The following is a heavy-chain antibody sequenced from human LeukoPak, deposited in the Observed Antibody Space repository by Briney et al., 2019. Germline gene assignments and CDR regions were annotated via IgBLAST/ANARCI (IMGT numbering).Heavy chain of an antibody. J-gene: IGHJ5*02. CDR1: GGYISSTTYY. D-gene: IGHD3-16*02. CDR2: LYYSGST. CDR3: AREGDYDYVWGSYRAFDP. V-gene: IGHV4-39*07. Sequence: PSDTLSLTCIISGGYISSTTYYWGWIRQPPGKGLEWIGTLYYSGSTNYNPSLKSRVTISVDTSKNQFSLKLSSVTAADTAVYYCAREGDYDYVWGSYRAFDPWGQGTLVTVSS.